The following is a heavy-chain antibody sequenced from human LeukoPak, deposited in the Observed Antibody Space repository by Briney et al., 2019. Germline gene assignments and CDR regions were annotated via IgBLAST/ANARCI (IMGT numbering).Heavy chain of an antibody. V-gene: IGHV4-34*01. CDR2: INHSGST. Sequence: GSLRLSCAASGFTFSNYWMSWIRQPPGKGLEWIGEINHSGSTNYNPSLKSRVTISVDTSKNQFSLKLSSVTAADTAVYYCARGGNWNYLYFDYWGQGTLVTVSS. D-gene: IGHD1-7*01. J-gene: IGHJ4*02. CDR1: GFTFSNYW. CDR3: ARGGNWNYLYFDY.